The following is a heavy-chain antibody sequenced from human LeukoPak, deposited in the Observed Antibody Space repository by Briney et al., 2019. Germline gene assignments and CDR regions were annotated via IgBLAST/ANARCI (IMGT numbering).Heavy chain of an antibody. CDR3: ARDYCTRGGDCYKEDLFDP. CDR2: ISPYDGDT. CDR1: GYTFAIYG. J-gene: IGHJ5*02. V-gene: IGHV1-18*01. D-gene: IGHD2-21*02. Sequence: ASVKVSCKASGYTFAIYGISWVRQAPGQGLEWMALISPYDGDTNYAQNFEGRVTMTTETSTSTAYMELRSLRSDDTAIYYCARDYCTRGGDCYKEDLFDPWGQGTLVTVSS.